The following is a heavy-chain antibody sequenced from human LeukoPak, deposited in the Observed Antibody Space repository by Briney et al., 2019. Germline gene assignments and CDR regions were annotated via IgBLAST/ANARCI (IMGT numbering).Heavy chain of an antibody. V-gene: IGHV4-39*01. CDR1: GGSISTSSCY. CDR3: ARRRDAYNSYYDY. D-gene: IGHD5-24*01. Sequence: SGTLSLTCAVSGGSISTSSCYWGWIRQPPGKGLEWIGSIYSSGSTYYNPSLKSRVTISVDTSKNQFSLKLSSVTAADTAVYYCARRRDAYNSYYDYWGQGTLVTVSS. CDR2: IYSSGST. J-gene: IGHJ4*02.